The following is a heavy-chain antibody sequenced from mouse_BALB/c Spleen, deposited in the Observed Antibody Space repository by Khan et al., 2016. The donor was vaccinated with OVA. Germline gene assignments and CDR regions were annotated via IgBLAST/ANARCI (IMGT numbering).Heavy chain of an antibody. V-gene: IGHV2-3*01. CDR3: AKFCHGTSFYFDY. J-gene: IGHJ2*01. Sequence: QVQLKESGPGLVAPSQSLSITCTVSGFSLTNYGVSWVRQPPGKGLEWLGVIWGDGSTNYHSALISRLSISKDNSKSQVFLKLNSLQTADTATYYCAKFCHGTSFYFDYWGQGTTLTVSS. CDR2: IWGDGST. D-gene: IGHD1-1*01. CDR1: GFSLTNYG.